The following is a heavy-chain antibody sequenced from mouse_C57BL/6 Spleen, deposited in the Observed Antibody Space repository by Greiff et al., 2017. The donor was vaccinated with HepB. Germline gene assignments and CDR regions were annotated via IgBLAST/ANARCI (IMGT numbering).Heavy chain of an antibody. V-gene: IGHV1-72*01. CDR1: GYTFTSYW. CDR2: IDPNSGGT. Sequence: VKLMESGAELVKPGASVKLSCKASGYTFTSYWMHWVKQRPGRGLEWIGRIDPNSGGTKYNEKFKSKATLTVDKPSSTAYMQLSSLTSEDSAVYYCARRGLTGYYFDYWGQGTTLTVSS. CDR3: ARRGLTGYYFDY. D-gene: IGHD4-1*01. J-gene: IGHJ2*01.